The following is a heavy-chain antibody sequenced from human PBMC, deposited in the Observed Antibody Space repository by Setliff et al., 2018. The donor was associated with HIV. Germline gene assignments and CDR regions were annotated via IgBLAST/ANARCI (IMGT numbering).Heavy chain of an antibody. CDR2: ISAYNGNT. Sequence: GASVKVSCKASGYTFTSYVMHWVRQAPGQRLEWIGWISAYNGNTNYAQKLQGRVTMTTDTSTSTAYMELRSLRTEDTAVYYCARDPDTAMVLVYLDSWGQGTLVTVSS. CDR3: ARDPDTAMVLVYLDS. D-gene: IGHD5-18*01. CDR1: GYTFTSYV. J-gene: IGHJ4*02. V-gene: IGHV1-18*01.